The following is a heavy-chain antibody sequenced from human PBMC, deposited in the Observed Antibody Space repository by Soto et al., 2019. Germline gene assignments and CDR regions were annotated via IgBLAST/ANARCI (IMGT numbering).Heavy chain of an antibody. CDR1: GGSISSGGYY. V-gene: IGHV4-31*03. CDR2: IYYSGST. D-gene: IGHD3-10*01. CDR3: ARCHYYGSGSYYPPDS. J-gene: IGHJ5*01. Sequence: QVQLQESGPGLVKPSQTLSLTCTVSGGSISSGGYYWSWIRQHPGKGLEWIGYIYYSGSTYYNPSLKSRVTISVDTTKHPCSRKLSSVTAADTAVYYCARCHYYGSGSYYPPDSWGQGTLVTVSS.